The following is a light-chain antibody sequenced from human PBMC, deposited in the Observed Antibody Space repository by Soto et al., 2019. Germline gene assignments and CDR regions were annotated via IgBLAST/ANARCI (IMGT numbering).Light chain of an antibody. CDR1: SGSIASNY. V-gene: IGLV6-57*04. Sequence: NFMLTQPHSVSESPGKTVTISCTRSSGSIASNYVHWYQQHPGSAPTTVIYEDTQRPSGVPDRFSGSIDSSSNSASLTIAGLKSEYEADYHCQSYDSSNHVVFGGRTKLTAL. CDR2: EDT. CDR3: QSYDSSNHVV. J-gene: IGLJ2*01.